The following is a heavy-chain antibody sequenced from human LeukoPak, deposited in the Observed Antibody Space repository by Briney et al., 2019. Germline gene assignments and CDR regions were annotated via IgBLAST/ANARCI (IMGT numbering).Heavy chain of an antibody. CDR1: GYSISIGYS. J-gene: IGHJ4*02. V-gene: IGHV4-38-2*02. CDR2: IYSSGST. D-gene: IGHD6-13*01. Sequence: SETLCLTCAVSGYSISIGYSWNWIRQSPGKGLEWTGNIYSSGSTYYNPSLKSRVTISVDTSKNQFSLKLSSVTAADTAVYYCARESVAAAGSYYFDFWGQGTLVTVPS. CDR3: ARESVAAAGSYYFDF.